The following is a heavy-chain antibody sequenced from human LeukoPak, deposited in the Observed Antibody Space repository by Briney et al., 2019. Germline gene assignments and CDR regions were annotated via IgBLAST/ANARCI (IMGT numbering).Heavy chain of an antibody. CDR3: ARDGYSFGHDFDY. J-gene: IGHJ4*02. CDR2: IKGDGSST. CDR1: GFTFSSYW. V-gene: IGHV3-74*01. D-gene: IGHD5-18*01. Sequence: PGGSLRLSCAASGFTFSSYWMHWVRHTPGKGLVWVSRIKGDGSSTSYADSVKGRFTISRDNAKNTLYLQMNSLRAEDTAVYYCARDGYSFGHDFDYWGLGTLVTVSS.